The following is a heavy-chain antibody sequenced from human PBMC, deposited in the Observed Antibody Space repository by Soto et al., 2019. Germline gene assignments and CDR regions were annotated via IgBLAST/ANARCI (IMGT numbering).Heavy chain of an antibody. V-gene: IGHV3-48*01. CDR1: GFTFGDYG. CDR2: ISSSSSSI. Sequence: GGSLRISCVAFGFTFGDYGMNWVRQAPGGGLGLFLYISSSSSSIHYADSVKGRFTVSRDNAKNSLYLQMNSLRAEDTAVYYCARASIAARQMGGYYYGMDVWGQGTTVTVSS. J-gene: IGHJ6*02. CDR3: ARASIAARQMGGYYYGMDV. D-gene: IGHD6-6*01.